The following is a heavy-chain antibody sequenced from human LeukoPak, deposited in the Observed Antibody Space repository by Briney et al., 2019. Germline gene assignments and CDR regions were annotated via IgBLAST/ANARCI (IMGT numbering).Heavy chain of an antibody. Sequence: GGSLRLSCAPSGLTFSNYNTNWARHARGKGLELVSYSTLSSNTTYYADSVNGSFTISRDNAKNSLSLQMNSLRAEDTAVYYCARESPQSSSWTAFDYWGQGTLVTVSS. CDR3: ARESPQSSSWTAFDY. J-gene: IGHJ4*02. D-gene: IGHD6-13*01. CDR1: GLTFSNYN. CDR2: STLSSNTT. V-gene: IGHV3-48*01.